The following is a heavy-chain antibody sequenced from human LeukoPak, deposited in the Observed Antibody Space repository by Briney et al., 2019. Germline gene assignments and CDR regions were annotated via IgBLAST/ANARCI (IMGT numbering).Heavy chain of an antibody. CDR3: ARELVRDYYYYYGMDV. V-gene: IGHV3-30-3*01. D-gene: IGHD6-13*01. CDR2: ISYDGSNK. CDR1: GFTFSGYP. Sequence: PGGSLRLSCAASGFTFSGYPIHWVRQAPGKGLEWVAVISYDGSNKYYADSAKGRFTISRDNSKNTLYLQMNSLRAEDTAVYYCARELVRDYYYYYGMDVWGQGTTVTVSS. J-gene: IGHJ6*02.